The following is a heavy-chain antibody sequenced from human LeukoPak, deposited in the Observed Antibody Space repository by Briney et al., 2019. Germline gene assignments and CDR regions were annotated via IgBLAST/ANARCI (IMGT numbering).Heavy chain of an antibody. CDR1: GFTFSSSA. CDR3: ARLITMVRGVMGSFDY. CDR2: INHSGST. J-gene: IGHJ4*02. Sequence: GSLRLSCTTSGFTFSSSAMSWVRQAPGKGLEWIGEINHSGSTNYNPSPKSRVTISVDTSKNQFSLKLSSVTAADTAVYYCARLITMVRGVMGSFDYWGQGTLVTVSS. V-gene: IGHV4-34*01. D-gene: IGHD3-10*01.